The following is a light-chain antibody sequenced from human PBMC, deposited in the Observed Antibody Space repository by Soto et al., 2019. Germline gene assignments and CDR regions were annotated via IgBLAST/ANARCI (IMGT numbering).Light chain of an antibody. CDR3: QQYNNWPPG. Sequence: EIVLTQSPGTLSLSPGERATLSCRASQSVSDSYLAWYQQKPGQAPRLLIYASSRATGIPDRFSGSGSGTDFTLTISRLEPEDFAVYYCQQYNNWPPGFGQGTKLEIK. CDR1: QSVSDSY. J-gene: IGKJ2*03. V-gene: IGKV3-20*01. CDR2: AS.